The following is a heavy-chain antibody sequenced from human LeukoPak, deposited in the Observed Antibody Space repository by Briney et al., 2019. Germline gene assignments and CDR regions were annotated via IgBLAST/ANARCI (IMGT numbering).Heavy chain of an antibody. J-gene: IGHJ5*02. CDR2: IYYSGST. CDR3: ARAGDCGGDCYMSRFDP. CDR1: GGSITGYY. D-gene: IGHD2-21*02. V-gene: IGHV4-59*01. Sequence: PSETLSLTCTVSGGSITGYYWTWIRQPPGKGLEWIGYIYYSGSTNYNPSLKSRVTISVDTSKNQFSLKLSSVTAADTAVYYCARAGDCGGDCYMSRFDPWGQGTLVTVSS.